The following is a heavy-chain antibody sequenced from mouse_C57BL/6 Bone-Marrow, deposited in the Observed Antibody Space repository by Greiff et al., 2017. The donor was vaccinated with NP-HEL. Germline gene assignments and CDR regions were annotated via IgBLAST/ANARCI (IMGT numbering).Heavy chain of an antibody. CDR1: GYTFTNYW. CDR3: ARGPYYSKGGYFDV. V-gene: IGHV1-63*01. D-gene: IGHD2-5*01. Sequence: QVHVKQSGAELVRPGTSVKMSCKASGYTFTNYWIGWAKQRPGHGLEWIGDIYPGGGYTNYNEKFKGKATLTADKSSSTAYMQFSSLTSEDSAIYYCARGPYYSKGGYFDVWGTGTTVTVSS. CDR2: IYPGGGYT. J-gene: IGHJ1*03.